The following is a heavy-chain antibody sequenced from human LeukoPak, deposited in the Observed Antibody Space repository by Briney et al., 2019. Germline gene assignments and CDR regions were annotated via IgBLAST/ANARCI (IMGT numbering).Heavy chain of an antibody. V-gene: IGHV3-30*02. D-gene: IGHD6-13*01. CDR3: AKDRQQQLVQSPDYYYYMDV. CDR1: GFTFSSYG. CDR2: IRYDGSNK. Sequence: GGSLRLSCAASGFTFSSYGMHWVRQAPGKGLEWVAFIRYDGSNKYYADSVKGRFTISRDNSKNTLYLQMNSLRAEDTAVYYCAKDRQQQLVQSPDYYYYMDVWGKGTTVTVSS. J-gene: IGHJ6*03.